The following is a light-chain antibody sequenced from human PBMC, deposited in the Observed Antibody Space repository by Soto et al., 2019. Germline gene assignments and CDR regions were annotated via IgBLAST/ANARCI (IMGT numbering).Light chain of an antibody. CDR1: SSDVGAYNY. Sequence: QSVLTQPRSVSGSPGQSGTISCTGTSSDVGAYNYVSWYQQHPGKAPKLMIYDVSKRPSGVPDRFSGSKSGNTASLTISGLQDEDEGDYYCCSYAGSYNVVFGGGTKLTVL. V-gene: IGLV2-11*01. J-gene: IGLJ2*01. CDR2: DVS. CDR3: CSYAGSYNVV.